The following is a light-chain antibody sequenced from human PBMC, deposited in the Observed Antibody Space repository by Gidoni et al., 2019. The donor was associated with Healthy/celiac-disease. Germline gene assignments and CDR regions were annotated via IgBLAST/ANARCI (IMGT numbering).Light chain of an antibody. J-gene: IGKJ5*01. CDR3: QQRSNWLPIT. CDR2: DAS. Sequence: EIVLTQSPATLSLSPGERATLSCRASQSVSSYLAWYQQKPGQAPRLLIYDASNRATGIPARFSGSGSGTDFTLTISSLVPEDFAVYYCQQRSNWLPITFGQGTRLEIK. CDR1: QSVSSY. V-gene: IGKV3-11*01.